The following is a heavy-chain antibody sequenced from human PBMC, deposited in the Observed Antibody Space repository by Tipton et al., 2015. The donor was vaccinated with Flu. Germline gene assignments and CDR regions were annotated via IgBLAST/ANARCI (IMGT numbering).Heavy chain of an antibody. CDR3: ARRRGYCVGGSCYASSAFDF. D-gene: IGHD2-15*01. CDR2: IYPGDSDT. Sequence: QLVQSGAEVKKTGESLKISCTGSGYSFTSYWIGWVRQKPGKGLEWMGVIYPGDSDTRYSLSFQGQVTISVDKSTSTAHLQWSSLKASDTAIYYCARRRGYCVGGSCYASSAFDFWGQGTLVTVSS. J-gene: IGHJ4*02. CDR1: GYSFTSYW. V-gene: IGHV5-51*01.